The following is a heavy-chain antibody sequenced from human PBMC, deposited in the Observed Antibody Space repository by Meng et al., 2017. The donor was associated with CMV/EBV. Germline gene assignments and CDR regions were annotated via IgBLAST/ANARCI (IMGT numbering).Heavy chain of an antibody. D-gene: IGHD3-22*01. CDR2: IIPILGIA. V-gene: IGHV1-69*10. Sequence: SVKVSCKASGGTFSSYAISWVRQAPGQGLEWMGGIIPILGIANYAQKFQGRVTITADKSTSTAYMELSSLRSEDTAVYYCARTAVPPYYYDSSGYSMDVWGQGTTVTVSS. J-gene: IGHJ6*02. CDR1: GGTFSSYA. CDR3: ARTAVPPYYYDSSGYSMDV.